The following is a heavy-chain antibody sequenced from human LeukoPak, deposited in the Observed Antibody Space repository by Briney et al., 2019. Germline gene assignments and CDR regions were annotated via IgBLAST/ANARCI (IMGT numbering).Heavy chain of an antibody. CDR3: ARPPVLDV. Sequence: SETLSLTCTVSGDSIGHYYWSWIRQPPGKALEWIGDIFYRGSTNYNPSLKSRVTISLDTSKNQVSLELSSVTAADTAVYYCARPPVLDVWCQGTTVTVSS. V-gene: IGHV4-59*01. CDR2: IFYRGST. J-gene: IGHJ6*02. CDR1: GDSIGHYY.